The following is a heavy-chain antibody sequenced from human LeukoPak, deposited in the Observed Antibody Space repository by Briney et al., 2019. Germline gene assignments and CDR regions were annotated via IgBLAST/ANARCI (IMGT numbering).Heavy chain of an antibody. CDR2: MNPNSGDT. CDR3: ARGVATNH. CDR1: GYTFTSYD. J-gene: IGHJ5*02. Sequence: ASVKVSCKASGYTFTSYDINWVRQATGQGLEWMGWMNPNSGDTGYAQKFQGRLTMTTDTSISTAYMELSSLRSEDTAVYYCARGVATNHWGQGTLVTVSS. V-gene: IGHV1-8*02. D-gene: IGHD5-12*01.